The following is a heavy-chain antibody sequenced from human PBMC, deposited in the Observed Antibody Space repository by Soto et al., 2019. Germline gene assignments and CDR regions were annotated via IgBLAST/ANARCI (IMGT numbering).Heavy chain of an antibody. D-gene: IGHD5-18*01. J-gene: IGHJ3*02. CDR2: ISAYNGNT. CDR3: ARSGYNSGYHREAAFDI. Sequence: QVQLVQSGAEVKKPGASVKVSCKASGYTFTNYGISWVRQAPGQGLEWMGWISAYNGNTNYAQKLQGRVTMTTDTSTSTAYMELRSMRSDDTAVYYCARSGYNSGYHREAAFDIWGQGTMVTVSS. V-gene: IGHV1-18*01. CDR1: GYTFTNYG.